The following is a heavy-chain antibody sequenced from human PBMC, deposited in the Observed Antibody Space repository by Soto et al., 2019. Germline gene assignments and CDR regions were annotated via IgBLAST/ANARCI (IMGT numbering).Heavy chain of an antibody. CDR2: ISGSGGST. V-gene: IGHV3-23*01. J-gene: IGHJ6*02. CDR3: AKPLLWFGELLSTAYYYYGMDV. D-gene: IGHD3-10*01. CDR1: GFTFSSYA. Sequence: GGSLRLSCAASGFTFSSYAMSWVRQAPGKGLEWVSAISGSGGSTYYADSVKGRFTISRDNSKNTLYLQMNSLRAEDTAVYYCAKPLLWFGELLSTAYYYYGMDVWGQGTTVTVSS.